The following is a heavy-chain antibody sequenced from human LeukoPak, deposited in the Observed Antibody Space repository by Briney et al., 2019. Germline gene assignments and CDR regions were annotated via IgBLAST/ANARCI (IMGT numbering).Heavy chain of an antibody. CDR2: ISSSSNYI. D-gene: IGHD2-15*01. V-gene: IGHV3-21*01. J-gene: IGHJ4*02. Sequence: GGSLRLSCAASGFTFSSYFMNWVRQAPGKGLEWVSSISSSSNYIYYADSVKGRFTISRDNAKNSLYLQMNSLRAEDTAVYYCARAYCSGGSCYPFDYWGQGTLVTVSS. CDR1: GFTFSSYF. CDR3: ARAYCSGGSCYPFDY.